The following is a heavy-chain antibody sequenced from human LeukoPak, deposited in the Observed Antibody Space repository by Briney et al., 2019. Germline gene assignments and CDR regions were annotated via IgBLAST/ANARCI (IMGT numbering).Heavy chain of an antibody. CDR3: AAIVATSLGFDY. J-gene: IGHJ4*02. CDR2: IYPGDSEI. D-gene: IGHD5-12*01. CDR1: GYSFTSYW. Sequence: GESLKISCKGSGYSFTSYWIGWVRQMPGKGLEWMGNIYPGDSEIRYSPSFQGQVTFSVDKSITTAYLQWSSLKASDTAMYYCAAIVATSLGFDYWGQGTLVTVSA. V-gene: IGHV5-51*01.